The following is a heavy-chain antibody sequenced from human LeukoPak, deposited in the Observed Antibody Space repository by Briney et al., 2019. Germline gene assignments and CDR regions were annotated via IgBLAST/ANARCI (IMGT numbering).Heavy chain of an antibody. CDR1: GYSFTSYW. CDR3: ARHQAGGILRSIFDY. D-gene: IGHD4-17*01. J-gene: IGHJ4*02. V-gene: IGHV5-51*01. Sequence: GESLKISCKGSGYSFTSYWIGWVRQMPGKGLEWMGIIYPGDSDIRYSPSFQGQVTISADKSISTAHLQWSSLKASDTAMYYCARHQAGGILRSIFDYWGQGTLVTVSS. CDR2: IYPGDSDI.